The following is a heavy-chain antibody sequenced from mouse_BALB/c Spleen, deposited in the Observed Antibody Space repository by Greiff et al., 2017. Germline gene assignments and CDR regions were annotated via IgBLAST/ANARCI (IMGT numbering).Heavy chain of an antibody. CDR3: ARDRTTVAPITAMDY. CDR1: GFSLTSYG. J-gene: IGHJ4*01. Sequence: QVQLQQSGPGLVAPSQSLSITCTVSGFSLTSYGVHWVRQPPGKGLEWLGVIWAGGSTNYNSALMSRLSISKDNSKSQVFLKMNSLQTDDTAMYYCARDRTTVAPITAMDYWGQGTSVTVSS. D-gene: IGHD1-1*01. CDR2: IWAGGST. V-gene: IGHV2-9*02.